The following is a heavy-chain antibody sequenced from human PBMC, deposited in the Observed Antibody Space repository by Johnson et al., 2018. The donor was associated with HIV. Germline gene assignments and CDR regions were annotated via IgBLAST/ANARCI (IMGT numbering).Heavy chain of an antibody. J-gene: IGHJ3*02. CDR3: ARWGVVTPHAFDI. D-gene: IGHD4-23*01. Sequence: HVQLVESGGGVVQPGRSMRLSCAASGFTFSSYAMHWVRQAPGKGLEWVSVIYSGGNTYYADSVTGRFTISRDNSKNTLYLQMNSLRAEDTAVYYCARWGVVTPHAFDIWGQGTMVTVSS. CDR2: IYSGGNT. V-gene: IGHV3-NL1*01. CDR1: GFTFSSYA.